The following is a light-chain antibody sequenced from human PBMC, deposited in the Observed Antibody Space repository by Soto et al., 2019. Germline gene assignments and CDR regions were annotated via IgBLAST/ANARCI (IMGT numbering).Light chain of an antibody. CDR2: GAS. Sequence: EIVLTQSPGTLSLSPGERATLSCRASQSVSSSYLAWYQQKPGQTPRLLFYGASSRATGIPDRFSGSGSGTDFTLTTSRLEPEDFAVYYCQQYGSSPFTFGPGTKVDIQ. J-gene: IGKJ3*01. CDR3: QQYGSSPFT. CDR1: QSVSSSY. V-gene: IGKV3-20*01.